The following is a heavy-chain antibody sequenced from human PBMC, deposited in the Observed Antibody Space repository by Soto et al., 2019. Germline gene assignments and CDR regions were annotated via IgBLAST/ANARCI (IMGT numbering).Heavy chain of an antibody. CDR3: AKDRLAGGTDY. D-gene: IGHD1-26*01. CDR2: ISASGNRK. Sequence: EVQLLDSGGDLVQPGGSLTLSCAASGFTFTNYPMGWVRQAPGKGLAWVSLISASGNRKYYVDSVKGRFTISRDNSKNTLYLQMNSLRAEDTALYYCAKDRLAGGTDYWRQGTLVSVSS. J-gene: IGHJ4*02. V-gene: IGHV3-23*01. CDR1: GFTFTNYP.